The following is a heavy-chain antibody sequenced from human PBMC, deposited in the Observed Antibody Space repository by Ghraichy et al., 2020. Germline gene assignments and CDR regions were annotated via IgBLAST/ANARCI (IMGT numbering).Heavy chain of an antibody. CDR1: GFTFSSYA. Sequence: GGSLRLSCAASGFTFSSYAMSWVRQAPGKGLEWVSAISGSGGSTYYADSVKGRFTISIDNSKNTLYLQMNSLRAEDTAVYYCARSLYSSSFFFDYWGQGTLVTVSS. CDR2: ISGSGGST. CDR3: ARSLYSSSFFFDY. V-gene: IGHV3-23*01. J-gene: IGHJ4*02. D-gene: IGHD6-13*01.